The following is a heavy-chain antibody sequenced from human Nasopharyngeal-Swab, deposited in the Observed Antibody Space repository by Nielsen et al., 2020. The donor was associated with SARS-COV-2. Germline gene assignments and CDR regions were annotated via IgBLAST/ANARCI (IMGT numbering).Heavy chain of an antibody. J-gene: IGHJ5*02. CDR1: GFTVSSNY. Sequence: GGSLRLSCAASGFTVSSNYMNWVRQAPGKGLEWVSVIYTGGSTYYADSVKGRFTISIDNSKNTLYLQMNSLRAEDTAVYYCAILEGNGSGSPWGQGTLVTVSS. V-gene: IGHV3-66*01. D-gene: IGHD3-10*01. CDR3: AILEGNGSGSP. CDR2: IYTGGST.